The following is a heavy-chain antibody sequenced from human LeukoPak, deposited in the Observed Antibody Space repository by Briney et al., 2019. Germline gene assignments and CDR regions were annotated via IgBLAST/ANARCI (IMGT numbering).Heavy chain of an antibody. V-gene: IGHV3-7*01. Sequence: TGGSLRLSCAASGFTFSSYWMNWARQAPGKGLEWVASINHNGNVNYYVDSVKGRFTISRDNAKNSLYLQMNSLRAEDTALYYCARGPGDFDASDIWGQGTMVTVSS. CDR1: GFTFSSYW. D-gene: IGHD1-14*01. J-gene: IGHJ3*02. CDR2: INHNGNVN. CDR3: ARGPGDFDASDI.